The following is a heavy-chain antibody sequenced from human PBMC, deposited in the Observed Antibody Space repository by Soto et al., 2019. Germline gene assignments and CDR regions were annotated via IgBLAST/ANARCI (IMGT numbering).Heavy chain of an antibody. CDR2: IYYSGST. V-gene: IGHV4-59*02. J-gene: IGHJ4*02. Sequence: PEETLSLTCTVSGDSVSSYYWSWIRQPPGKGLEWIGYIYYSGSTNYNPSLKSRVTISVDTSKNQFSLKLSSVTAADTAVYYCARRPDILTGFSSQHCPYWSQGTLVTAS. CDR1: GDSVSSYY. CDR3: ARRPDILTGFSSQHCPY. D-gene: IGHD3-9*01.